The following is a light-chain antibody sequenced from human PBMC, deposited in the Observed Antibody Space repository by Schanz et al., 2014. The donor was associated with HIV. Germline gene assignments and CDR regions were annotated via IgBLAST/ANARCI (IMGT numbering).Light chain of an antibody. V-gene: IGKV3-20*01. CDR1: QSVSSY. CDR3: QQYGSSPPT. J-gene: IGKJ3*01. CDR2: DAS. Sequence: EIVLRQYPGTLSLSPGERATLSCRASQSVSSYLVWYQQKPGQAPRLLIYDASKRATGIPDRFSGSGSGTDFTLTISRLEPEDFAVYYCQQYGSSPPTFGPGTKVDIK.